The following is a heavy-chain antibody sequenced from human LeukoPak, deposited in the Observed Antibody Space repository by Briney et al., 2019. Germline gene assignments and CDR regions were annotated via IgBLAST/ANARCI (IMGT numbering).Heavy chain of an antibody. J-gene: IGHJ6*03. CDR2: ISSSGSTI. Sequence: GGSLRLSCAASGFTFSDYYMSWIRQAPGKGLEWISYISSSGSTIFYADSVKGRFTISRDNAKNSLYLQVNSLRAEDTAVYYCASAGYTSSSYVRNYYYYMGVWGKGTTVTVSS. D-gene: IGHD6-13*01. CDR3: ASAGYTSSSYVRNYYYYMGV. V-gene: IGHV3-11*04. CDR1: GFTFSDYY.